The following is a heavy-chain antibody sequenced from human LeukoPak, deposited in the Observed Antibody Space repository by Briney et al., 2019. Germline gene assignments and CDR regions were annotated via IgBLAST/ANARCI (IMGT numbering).Heavy chain of an antibody. V-gene: IGHV4-31*03. CDR3: TRDLRGTSYFGS. J-gene: IGHJ4*02. Sequence: SETLSLTCTVSGGSISSGGFYWSWIRQPPGKGLEWIGFISYTGSTYYKPSLQSRVTISLDTSKNQFSLKLGSVTAADTAVYYCTRDLRGTSYFGSWGQGSLVIVSS. CDR1: GGSISSGGFY. D-gene: IGHD1-14*01. CDR2: ISYTGST.